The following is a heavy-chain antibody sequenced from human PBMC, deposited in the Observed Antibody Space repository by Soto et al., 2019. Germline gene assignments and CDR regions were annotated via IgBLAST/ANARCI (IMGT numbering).Heavy chain of an antibody. J-gene: IGHJ1*01. CDR2: IYYSGST. D-gene: IGHD3-3*01. CDR3: ARGVAHYDFWSGYYREYFQH. V-gene: IGHV4-31*03. CDR1: GGSISSGGYY. Sequence: SETLSLTCTVSGGSISSGGYYWSWIRQHPGKGLEWIGYIYYSGSTYYNPSLKSRVTISVDTSKNQFSLKLSSVTAADTAVYYCARGVAHYDFWSGYYREYFQHWGQGTLVTVSS.